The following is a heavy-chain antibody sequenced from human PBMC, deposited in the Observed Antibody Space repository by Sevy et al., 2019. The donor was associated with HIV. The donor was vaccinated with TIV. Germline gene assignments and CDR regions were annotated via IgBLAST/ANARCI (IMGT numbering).Heavy chain of an antibody. Sequence: ASVKVSCKASGYTFSTYDINWVRQVPGQGLEWMGWMNPNSGHTGYAQKFQGRVTMTRDTSISTGYMELTSLTSKDTAVYYCARVRAAWEDLYYYHMDVWGEGTTVTVSS. CDR3: ARVRAAWEDLYYYHMDV. CDR1: GYTFSTYD. J-gene: IGHJ6*03. V-gene: IGHV1-8*01. CDR2: MNPNSGHT. D-gene: IGHD1-26*01.